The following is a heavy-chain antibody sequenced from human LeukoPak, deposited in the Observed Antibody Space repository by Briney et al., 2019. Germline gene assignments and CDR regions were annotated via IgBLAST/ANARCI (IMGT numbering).Heavy chain of an antibody. D-gene: IGHD3-10*01. Sequence: GGSLRLSCSASGFTFSSYAMHGVRQAPGKGLEYVLAISINVGSTYYADSEKGRFTLSRDDSKNTLYLQISSLRAEDTAVYYCVKATYYYGSGSYEIYYYGMDVWGQGTTVTVSS. CDR3: VKATYYYGSGSYEIYYYGMDV. CDR1: GFTFSSYA. V-gene: IGHV3-64D*06. J-gene: IGHJ6*02. CDR2: ISINVGST.